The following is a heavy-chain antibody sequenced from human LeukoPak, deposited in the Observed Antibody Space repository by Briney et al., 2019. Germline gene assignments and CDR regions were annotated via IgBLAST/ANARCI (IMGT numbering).Heavy chain of an antibody. D-gene: IGHD3-10*01. CDR2: ISSSSSYI. V-gene: IGHV3-21*01. Sequence: GGSLRLSCAASGFTFSSYSMNWVRQAPGKGLEWVSSISSSSSYIYYADSVKGRFTISRDNAKNSLYLQMNSLRAEDTAVYYCARKTPPETPPPWFGYYYYYGMDVWGQGTTVTVSS. CDR3: ARKTPPETPPPWFGYYYYYGMDV. J-gene: IGHJ6*02. CDR1: GFTFSSYS.